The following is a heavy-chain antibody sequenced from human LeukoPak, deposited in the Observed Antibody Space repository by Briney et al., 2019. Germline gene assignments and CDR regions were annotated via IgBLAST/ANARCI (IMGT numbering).Heavy chain of an antibody. CDR1: GFTFSSYW. CDR2: INGDGSTT. CDR3: ARVGQGEWFFDL. J-gene: IGHJ2*01. D-gene: IGHD1-26*01. V-gene: IGHV3-74*01. Sequence: GGSLRLSCAASGFTFSSYWMHWVRQAPGKGLMWVSRINGDGSTTTYADSVKGRFTTSRDNAMNTLYLQMNSLGAEDTAVYYCARVGQGEWFFDLWGRGTLVTVSS.